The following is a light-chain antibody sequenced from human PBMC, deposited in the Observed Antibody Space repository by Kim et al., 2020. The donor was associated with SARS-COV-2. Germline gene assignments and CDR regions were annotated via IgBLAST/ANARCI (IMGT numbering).Light chain of an antibody. Sequence: ALGQTVRITCKGDSLRSYYASWYQQKPGHAPVLVIYGKNNRPSGIPDRFSGSSSGNTASLTITGAQAEDEADYYCNSRDSSGNHWVFGGGTKLTVL. J-gene: IGLJ3*02. CDR2: GKN. V-gene: IGLV3-19*01. CDR1: SLRSYY. CDR3: NSRDSSGNHWV.